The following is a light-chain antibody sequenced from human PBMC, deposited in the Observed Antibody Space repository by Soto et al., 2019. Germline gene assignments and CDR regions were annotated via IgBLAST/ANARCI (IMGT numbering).Light chain of an antibody. Sequence: QSVLTQPPSASGTPGQRVTISCSGSSSNIGRNYVYWYQQLPGTAPKLLIYRNNQRPSGVPDRFSGSKSGPSASLAISGVRSEDEADYYCTAWDDTLRGPLFGGGTKLTVL. CDR2: RNN. J-gene: IGLJ2*01. CDR1: SSNIGRNY. V-gene: IGLV1-47*01. CDR3: TAWDDTLRGPL.